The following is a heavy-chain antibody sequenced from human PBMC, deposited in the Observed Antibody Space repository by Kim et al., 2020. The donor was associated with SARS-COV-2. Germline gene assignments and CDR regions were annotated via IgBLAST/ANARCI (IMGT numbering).Heavy chain of an antibody. CDR3: AGPLTEDAFDI. J-gene: IGHJ3*02. V-gene: IGHV5-51*01. CDR2: T. D-gene: IGHD3-16*01. Sequence: TSYRPSFQDQVTISADKSISTAYLQWSSLKASDTAMYYCAGPLTEDAFDIWGQGTMVTVSS.